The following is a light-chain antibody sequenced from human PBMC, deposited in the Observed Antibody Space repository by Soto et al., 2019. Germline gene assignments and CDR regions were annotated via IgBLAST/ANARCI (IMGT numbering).Light chain of an antibody. V-gene: IGKV3-11*01. CDR1: QSVSSN. Sequence: EIVMTQSPATLSVSPGERATLSCRASQSVSSNLAWYQQKPGQAPRLLIYDASNRAAGIPARFSGSGSGTDFTLTISRLEPEDFVVYYCQQCNSWPQWTFGPGTKVDI. CDR3: QQCNSWPQWT. J-gene: IGKJ1*01. CDR2: DAS.